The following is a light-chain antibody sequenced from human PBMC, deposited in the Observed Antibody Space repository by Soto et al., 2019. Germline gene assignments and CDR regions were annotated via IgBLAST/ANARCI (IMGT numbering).Light chain of an antibody. CDR3: QQSYSTPLT. Sequence: DIQMTQSPSSLSASVGDRVTITCRASQSISNSLNWYQQKPGRAPKLLIYAASSLQSGVPSRFSGSGSGTDFTLTISSLQPEDFATYYCQQSYSTPLTFGGGPKVDI. J-gene: IGKJ4*01. CDR1: QSISNS. CDR2: AAS. V-gene: IGKV1-39*01.